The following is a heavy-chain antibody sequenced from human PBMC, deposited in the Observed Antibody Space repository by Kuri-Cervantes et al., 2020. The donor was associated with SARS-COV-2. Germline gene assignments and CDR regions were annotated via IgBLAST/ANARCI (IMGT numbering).Heavy chain of an antibody. J-gene: IGHJ4*02. Sequence: GGSLRLSCAASGFTFSSYSMNWVRQAPGKGLEWVSSISSSSSNIYYADSVKGRFTISRDNVKNSLYLQMNSLRAEDTDVYYCAREDSGSYPDYWGQGTLVTVSS. V-gene: IGHV3-21*01. CDR3: AREDSGSYPDY. CDR2: ISSSSSNI. D-gene: IGHD1-26*01. CDR1: GFTFSSYS.